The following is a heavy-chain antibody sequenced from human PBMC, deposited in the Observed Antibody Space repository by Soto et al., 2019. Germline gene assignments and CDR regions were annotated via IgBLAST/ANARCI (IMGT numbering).Heavy chain of an antibody. CDR3: ARGSGYYYWDDY. CDR2: IYYSGST. J-gene: IGHJ4*02. V-gene: IGHV4-31*03. CDR1: GGSISSGGYY. D-gene: IGHD3-22*01. Sequence: SETLSLTCPVSGGSISSGGYYWSWIRQHPGKGLEWIGYIYYSGSTYYNPSLKSRVTISVDTSKNQFSLKLSSVTAADTAVYYCARGSGYYYWDDYWGQGTLVTVSS.